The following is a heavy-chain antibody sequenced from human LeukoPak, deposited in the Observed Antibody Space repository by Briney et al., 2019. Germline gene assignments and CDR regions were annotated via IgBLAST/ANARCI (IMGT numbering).Heavy chain of an antibody. D-gene: IGHD5-12*01. CDR3: AGGISGYEH. Sequence: PGGSLRLSCAASGFTFSSYGMHWVRQAPGKGLEWVAVISYDGSNKYYADSVKGRFTISRDNSKNTLYLQMNSLRAEDTAVYYCAGGISGYEHWGQGTLVTVSS. CDR1: GFTFSSYG. CDR2: ISYDGSNK. V-gene: IGHV3-30*03. J-gene: IGHJ1*01.